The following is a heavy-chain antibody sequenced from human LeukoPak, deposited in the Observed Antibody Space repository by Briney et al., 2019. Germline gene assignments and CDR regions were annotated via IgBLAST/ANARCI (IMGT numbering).Heavy chain of an antibody. CDR2: IGTAGDT. CDR1: GFTFSSYD. J-gene: IGHJ3*02. D-gene: IGHD6-13*01. V-gene: IGHV3-13*01. Sequence: LGGSLRLSCAASGFTFSSYDMHWVRQATGKGLEWVSAIGTAGDTYYPGSVKGRFTISRENAKNSLYLQMNSLRAGDTAVYYCARGEAGIAADDAFDIWGQGTMVTVSS. CDR3: ARGEAGIAADDAFDI.